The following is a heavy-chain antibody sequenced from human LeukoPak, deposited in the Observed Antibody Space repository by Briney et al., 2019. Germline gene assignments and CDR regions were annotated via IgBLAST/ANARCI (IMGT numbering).Heavy chain of an antibody. J-gene: IGHJ3*02. CDR2: MNPNSGGT. CDR1: GYTFTSYD. D-gene: IGHD6-19*01. V-gene: IGHV1-2*02. Sequence: ASVKVSCKASGYTFTSYDINWVRQATGQGLEWMGWMNPNSGGTNYAQKFQGRVTMTRDTSISTAYMELSRLRSDDTAVYYCARDMAVDDAFDIWGQGTMVTVSS. CDR3: ARDMAVDDAFDI.